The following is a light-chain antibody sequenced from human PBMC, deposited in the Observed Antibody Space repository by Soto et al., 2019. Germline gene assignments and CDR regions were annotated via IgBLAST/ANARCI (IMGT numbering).Light chain of an antibody. CDR1: QDIRNY. Sequence: DIQMTQSPSSLSASVGDRVTITCQASQDIRNYLNWYQQKPGKAPKFLIYDASNLETGVPSRFSGSGSGTDFTFTISSLQHEDIATYYCQQYDNLPLTFGGGTKVEIK. J-gene: IGKJ4*01. V-gene: IGKV1-33*01. CDR3: QQYDNLPLT. CDR2: DAS.